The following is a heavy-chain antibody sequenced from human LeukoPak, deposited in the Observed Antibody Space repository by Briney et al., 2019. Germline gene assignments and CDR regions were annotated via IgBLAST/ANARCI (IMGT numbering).Heavy chain of an antibody. V-gene: IGHV3-23*01. D-gene: IGHD4-4*01. J-gene: IGHJ4*02. CDR3: AKASEPLDYSNYVGFDY. CDR1: GFTFSSYA. CDR2: ISGSGGST. Sequence: PGGSLRLSCAASGFTFSSYAMSWVRQAPGKGLEWVSAISGSGGSTYYADSVKGRFTISRDNSKNTLYLQVNSLRAEDTAVYFCAKASEPLDYSNYVGFDYWGQGTLVTVSS.